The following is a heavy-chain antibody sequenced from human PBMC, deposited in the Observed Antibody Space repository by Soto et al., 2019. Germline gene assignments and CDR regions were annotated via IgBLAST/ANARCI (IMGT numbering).Heavy chain of an antibody. J-gene: IGHJ4*02. V-gene: IGHV1-18*01. CDR2: ISPYNGNT. D-gene: IGHD3-3*01. CDR3: ARDLVSGSDFWRAYNGGYFDY. CDR1: GYTFRNYG. Sequence: QVQLVQSGAEVKRPGASVKVSCKASGYTFRNYGITWVRQAPGQGLEWMAWISPYNGNTNYAQDLQGRVTMTTYTSTSTAYMELRSQTSEDTAMYYCARDLVSGSDFWRAYNGGYFDYWGQGTLVTVSS.